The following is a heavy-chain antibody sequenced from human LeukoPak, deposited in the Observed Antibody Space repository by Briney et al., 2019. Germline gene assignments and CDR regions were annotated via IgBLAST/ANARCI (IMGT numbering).Heavy chain of an antibody. D-gene: IGHD3-3*01. V-gene: IGHV3-23*01. CDR3: AKFRGPYDFWSGYYDY. Sequence: PGGPLRLSCAASGFTFSSYAMSWVRQAPGKGLEWVSAISGSGGSTYYADSVKGRFTISRDNSKNTLYLQMNSLRAEDTAVYYCAKFRGPYDFWSGYYDYWGQGTLVTVSS. J-gene: IGHJ4*02. CDR2: ISGSGGST. CDR1: GFTFSSYA.